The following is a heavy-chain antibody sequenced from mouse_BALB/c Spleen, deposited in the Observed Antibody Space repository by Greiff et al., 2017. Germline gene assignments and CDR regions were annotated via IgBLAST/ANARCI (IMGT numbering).Heavy chain of an antibody. CDR3: AKGEGGNYVWFAY. CDR1: GFTFSSYA. CDR2: ISNGGST. Sequence: EVKLVESGGGLVKPGGSLKLSCAASGFTFSSYAMSWVRQTPEKRLEWVASISNGGSTYYPDSVKGRFTISRDNARNNLYLQMSSLRTKDTAMYYGAKGEGGNYVWFAYWGQGTLVTVSA. D-gene: IGHD2-1*01. J-gene: IGHJ3*01. V-gene: IGHV5-6-5*01.